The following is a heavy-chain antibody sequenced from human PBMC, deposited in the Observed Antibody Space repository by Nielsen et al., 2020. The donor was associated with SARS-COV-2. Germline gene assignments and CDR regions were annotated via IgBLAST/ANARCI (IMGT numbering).Heavy chain of an antibody. CDR1: GFTFSSYG. CDR2: IWYDGSNK. V-gene: IGHV3-33*06. J-gene: IGHJ4*02. D-gene: IGHD5-12*01. CDR3: AKYSGYDSD. Sequence: GGSLRLSCAASGFTFSSYGMHWVRQAPGKGLEWAAVIWYDGSNKYYADSVKGRFTISRDNSKNTLYLQMNSLRAEDTAVYYCAKYSGYDSDWGQGTLVTVSS.